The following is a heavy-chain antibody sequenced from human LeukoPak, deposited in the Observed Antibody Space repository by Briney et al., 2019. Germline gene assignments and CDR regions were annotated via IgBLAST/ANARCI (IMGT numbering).Heavy chain of an antibody. D-gene: IGHD6-13*01. Sequence: GASVKVSCKASGYTFTSYGISWVRQAPGQGLKWMGWISAYNGNTNYAQKLQGRVTMTTDTSTSTAYMELRSLRSDDTAVYYCARMGIAAADNDTRAGYYYYGMDVWGQGTTVTVSS. CDR3: ARMGIAAADNDTRAGYYYYGMDV. CDR2: ISAYNGNT. J-gene: IGHJ6*02. CDR1: GYTFTSYG. V-gene: IGHV1-18*01.